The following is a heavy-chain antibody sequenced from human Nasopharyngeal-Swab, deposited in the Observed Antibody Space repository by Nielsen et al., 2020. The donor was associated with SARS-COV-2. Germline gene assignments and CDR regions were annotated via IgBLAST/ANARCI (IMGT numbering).Heavy chain of an antibody. CDR1: GFSLRTSGMS. Sequence: SGPTLVKPPPTLTLTCTFSGFSLRTSGMSVSWIRQPPGKALEWLARIDWDDDKYYSTSLKTRLSVSKDTSKTQVVLTMTNMDPVDTATYFCARYQGNTGWYQADFDSLCQGTLVTVSS. CDR3: ARYQGNTGWYQADFDS. V-gene: IGHV2-70*11. J-gene: IGHJ4*02. D-gene: IGHD6-19*01. CDR2: IDWDDDK.